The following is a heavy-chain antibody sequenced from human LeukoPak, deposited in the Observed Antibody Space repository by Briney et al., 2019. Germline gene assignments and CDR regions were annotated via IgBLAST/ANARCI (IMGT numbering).Heavy chain of an antibody. CDR2: ISSSSGTI. Sequence: GGSLRLSCAASGFTFSSYSMNWVRQAPGKGLEWVSYISSSSGTIYYADSVKGRFTISRDNAKNSLYLQMNSLRDEDTAVYYCASLFRDCSGGSCYFHNYYYGMDVWGQGTTVTVSS. D-gene: IGHD2-15*01. V-gene: IGHV3-48*02. J-gene: IGHJ6*02. CDR1: GFTFSSYS. CDR3: ASLFRDCSGGSCYFHNYYYGMDV.